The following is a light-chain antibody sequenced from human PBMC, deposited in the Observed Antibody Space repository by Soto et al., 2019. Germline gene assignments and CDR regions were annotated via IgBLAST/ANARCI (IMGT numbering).Light chain of an antibody. CDR3: NSYTSSSTYV. CDR2: EVS. Sequence: QSVLTQPASVSGSPGQSITISCTGTSSDVGDSRYVSWYQHHPGKVPKLMIFEVSYRPSGVSNRFSGSKSGNTASLTISSLQAEDEADYYCNSYTSSSTYVFGTGTKLTVL. J-gene: IGLJ1*01. CDR1: SSDVGDSRY. V-gene: IGLV2-14*01.